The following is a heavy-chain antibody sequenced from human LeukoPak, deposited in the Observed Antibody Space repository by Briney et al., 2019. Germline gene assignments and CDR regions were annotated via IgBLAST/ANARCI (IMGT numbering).Heavy chain of an antibody. CDR1: GGSFSGYY. CDR3: ARLKAARPVDV. CDR2: INHSGST. Sequence: SETLSLACAVYGGSFSGYYWSWIRQPPGKGLEWIGEINHSGSTNYNPSLKSRVTISVDTSKNQFSLKVSSVTAADTAVYYCARLKAARPVDVWGKGTTVTVSS. V-gene: IGHV4-34*01. D-gene: IGHD6-6*01. J-gene: IGHJ6*04.